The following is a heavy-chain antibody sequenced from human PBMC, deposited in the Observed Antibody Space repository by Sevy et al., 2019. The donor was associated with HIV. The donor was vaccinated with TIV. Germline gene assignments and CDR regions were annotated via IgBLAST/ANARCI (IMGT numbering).Heavy chain of an antibody. Sequence: SETLSLTCDVSGGSISSTNWWSWVRQPPGKGLEWIGEVYHSGTTNYNPSLKRRVTMSVDKSKNQFSLKLSSVTAADTALYYCARRFYYDSSTHYQYYFDYWGQGTLVTVSS. CDR2: VYHSGTT. J-gene: IGHJ4*02. D-gene: IGHD3-22*01. CDR1: GGSISSTNW. CDR3: ARRFYYDSSTHYQYYFDY. V-gene: IGHV4-4*02.